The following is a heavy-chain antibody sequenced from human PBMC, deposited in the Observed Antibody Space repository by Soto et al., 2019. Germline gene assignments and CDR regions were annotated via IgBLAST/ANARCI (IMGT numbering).Heavy chain of an antibody. CDR1: GGSISSYY. CDR2: IYYSGST. D-gene: IGHD1-26*01. J-gene: IGHJ4*02. CDR3: ARVPSGSYFGLFDY. V-gene: IGHV4-59*01. Sequence: AETLSLTCTVSGGSISSYYWSWIRQPPGKGLEWIGYIYYSGSTNYNPSLKSRVTISVDTSKNQFSLKLSSVTAADTAVYYCARVPSGSYFGLFDYWGQGTLVTVSS.